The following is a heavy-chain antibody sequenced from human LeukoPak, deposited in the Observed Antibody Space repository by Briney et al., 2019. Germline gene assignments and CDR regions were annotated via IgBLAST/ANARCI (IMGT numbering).Heavy chain of an antibody. D-gene: IGHD2-21*02. J-gene: IGHJ5*02. CDR2: INHSGST. Sequence: SETLSLTCTVSGGSISSYYWSWIRQPPGKGLEWIGEINHSGSTNYNPSLKSRVTISVDTSKNQFSLKLSSVTAADTAVYYCARGGQRHIVVVTAGCWFDPWGQGTLVTVSS. CDR1: GGSISSYY. V-gene: IGHV4-34*01. CDR3: ARGGQRHIVVVTAGCWFDP.